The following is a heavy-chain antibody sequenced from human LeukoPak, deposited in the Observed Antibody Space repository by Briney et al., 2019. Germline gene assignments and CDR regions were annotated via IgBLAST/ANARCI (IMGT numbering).Heavy chain of an antibody. CDR3: ARGLHCGGDCYLDAFDI. CDR2: INHSGST. Sequence: PSETLSLTCAIYGGSFSGYYWSWIRQPPGKGLEWIGEINHSGSTNYNPSLKSRVTISVDTSKNQFSLKLSSVTAADTAVYHCARGLHCGGDCYLDAFDIWGQGTMVTVSS. CDR1: GGSFSGYY. D-gene: IGHD2-21*02. J-gene: IGHJ3*02. V-gene: IGHV4-34*01.